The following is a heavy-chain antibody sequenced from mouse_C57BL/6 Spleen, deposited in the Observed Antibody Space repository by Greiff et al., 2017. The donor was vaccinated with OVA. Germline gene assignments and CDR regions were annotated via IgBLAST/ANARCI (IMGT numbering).Heavy chain of an antibody. CDR1: GYTFTSYW. D-gene: IGHD3-2*02. CDR2: INPSNGGT. CDR3: ALRGKRGCAMDY. Sequence: QVQLQQPGTELVKPGASVKLSCKASGYTFTSYWMPWVKQRPGQGLEWIGNINPSNGGTNYNEKFKSKATLTVDKSSSTAYMQLSSLTSEDTAVYYWALRGKRGCAMDYWGQGTSVTVSS. V-gene: IGHV1-53*01. J-gene: IGHJ4*01.